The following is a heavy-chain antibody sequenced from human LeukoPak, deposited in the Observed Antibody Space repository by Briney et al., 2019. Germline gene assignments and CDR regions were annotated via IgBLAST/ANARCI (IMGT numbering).Heavy chain of an antibody. D-gene: IGHD4-17*01. CDR1: GFTFSSYS. J-gene: IGHJ4*02. CDR2: ISSSGSTI. CDR3: ASLSGGDYGDYVAPGY. Sequence: PGGSLRLSCAASGFTFSSYSMNWVRQAPGKGLEWVSSISSSGSTIYYADSVKGRFTISRDNAKNSLYLQMNSLRAEDTAVYYCASLSGGDYGDYVAPGYWGQGTLVTVSS. V-gene: IGHV3-48*04.